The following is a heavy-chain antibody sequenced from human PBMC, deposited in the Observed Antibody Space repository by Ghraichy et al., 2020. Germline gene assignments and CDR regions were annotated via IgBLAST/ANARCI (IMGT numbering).Heavy chain of an antibody. CDR3: ARDVGYCSGGSCPLTQYYFDF. V-gene: IGHV1-3*01. D-gene: IGHD2-15*01. CDR1: GYTFTSYA. Sequence: ASVKVSCKASGYTFTSYAMHWVRQAPGQRLEWMGWINAGNGNTKYSQKFQGRVTITRDTSASTAYMELSSLRSEDTAVYYCARDVGYCSGGSCPLTQYYFDFWGQGTLVTV. CDR2: INAGNGNT. J-gene: IGHJ4*02.